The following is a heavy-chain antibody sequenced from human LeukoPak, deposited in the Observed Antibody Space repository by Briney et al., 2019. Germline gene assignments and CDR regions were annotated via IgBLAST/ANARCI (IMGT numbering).Heavy chain of an antibody. J-gene: IGHJ5*02. V-gene: IGHV4-59*01. CDR3: ARTPDTDWFDP. CDR2: LSHSGST. CDR1: GGSITNYY. Sequence: SGTLSLTCTVSGGSITNYYWAWIRQTPGKGLEWIGFLSHSGSTNYNPSLKSRVTISADTPKNQFSLRLSSVTAADTAVYFCARTPDTDWFDPWGRGTLVTVSS. D-gene: IGHD5-18*01.